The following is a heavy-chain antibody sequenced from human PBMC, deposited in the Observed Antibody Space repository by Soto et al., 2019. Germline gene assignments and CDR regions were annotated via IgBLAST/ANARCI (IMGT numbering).Heavy chain of an antibody. CDR2: IYYSGST. CDR1: GGSISSSSYY. D-gene: IGHD3-16*02. Sequence: SEALSLTCTVSGGSISSSSYYWGWIRQPPRKGLEWIGSIYYSGSTYYNPSLKSRVTISVDTSKNQFSLKLSSVTAADTAVYYCANMITFGGVIAPGDYWGQGTLVTVSS. CDR3: ANMITFGGVIAPGDY. V-gene: IGHV4-39*01. J-gene: IGHJ4*02.